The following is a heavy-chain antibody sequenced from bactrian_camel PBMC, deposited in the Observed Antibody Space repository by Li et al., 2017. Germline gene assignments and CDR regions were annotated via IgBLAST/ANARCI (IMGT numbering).Heavy chain of an antibody. CDR1: AYKYQYNC. D-gene: IGHD2*01. CDR3: AQETYGTPAY. CDR2: IYTGGGNT. J-gene: IGHJ4*01. Sequence: HVQLVESGGGSVQAGGSLRLSCVVSAYKYQYNCVTWFRQAPGKEREGVAAIYTGGGNTYYIDSVKGRFTISRDNAKNTVYLQLNSLKTEDMAMYYCAQETYGTPAYWGQGTQVTVS. V-gene: IGHV3S1*01.